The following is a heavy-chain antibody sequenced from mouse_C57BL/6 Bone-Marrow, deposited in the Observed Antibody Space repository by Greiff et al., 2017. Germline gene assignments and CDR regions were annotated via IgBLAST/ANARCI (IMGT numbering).Heavy chain of an antibody. J-gene: IGHJ2*01. V-gene: IGHV1-19*01. Sequence: EVQLQQSGAVLVKPGASVKLSCKASGYTFTDYYMNWVKQSPGKGLEWIGVINPYNGGTSSNQKFTGKATLTVDKSSSTAYMELNSLTSEASAVYYYALRGYPKGYWGQGTTLTVSS. CDR3: ALRGYPKGY. CDR1: GYTFTDYY. CDR2: INPYNGGT. D-gene: IGHD2-2*01.